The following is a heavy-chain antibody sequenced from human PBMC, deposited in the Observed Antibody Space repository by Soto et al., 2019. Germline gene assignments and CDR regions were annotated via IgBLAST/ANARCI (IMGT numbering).Heavy chain of an antibody. D-gene: IGHD2-15*01. Sequence: QVQLVQSGAEVKKPGASVKVSCKASGYTFTSYAMHWVRQAPGQRLEWMGWINAGNGNTKYSQKFQGRVTITRDTSASTAYMELSSLRSEDTAVYYCASSKVGGECSGGSCYSYYFDYWGQGTLVTVSS. CDR2: INAGNGNT. J-gene: IGHJ4*02. V-gene: IGHV1-3*01. CDR1: GYTFTSYA. CDR3: ASSKVGGECSGGSCYSYYFDY.